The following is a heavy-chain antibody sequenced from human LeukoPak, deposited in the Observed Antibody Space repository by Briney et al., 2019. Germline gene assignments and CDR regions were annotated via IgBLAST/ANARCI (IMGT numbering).Heavy chain of an antibody. D-gene: IGHD6-19*01. CDR2: MSGSGGST. CDR3: AKGSSSGWYDSFDY. CDR1: GFTFNSYA. V-gene: IGHV3-23*01. Sequence: GGSLRLSCEASGFTFNSYAMNWVRQAPGKGLEWVSAMSGSGGSTYHADSVKGRVTISRDNSKNTLYLEMNSLRAEDTAVYYCAKGSSSGWYDSFDYWGQGTLVTVSS. J-gene: IGHJ4*02.